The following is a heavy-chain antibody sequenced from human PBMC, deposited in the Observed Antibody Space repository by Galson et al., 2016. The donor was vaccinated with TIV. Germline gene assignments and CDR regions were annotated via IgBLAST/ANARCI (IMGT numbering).Heavy chain of an antibody. J-gene: IGHJ3*01. CDR1: GGSFNRYY. CDR3: ASPFPGGDDFWSAYYDAFDV. D-gene: IGHD3-3*01. CDR2: INHRGST. V-gene: IGHV4-34*01. Sequence: ETLSLTCEVYGGSFNRYYWTWIRQPPGKGLEWIGQINHRGSTKYNPSLNSRVTITVDTSKNQFSLKMTSMTAADTAVYYCASPFPGGDDFWSAYYDAFDVWGQGTMVTVSS.